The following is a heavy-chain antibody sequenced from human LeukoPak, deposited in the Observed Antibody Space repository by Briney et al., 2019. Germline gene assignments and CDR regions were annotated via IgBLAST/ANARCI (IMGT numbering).Heavy chain of an antibody. V-gene: IGHV3-23*01. CDR1: GFTFSSYA. J-gene: IGHJ4*02. CDR2: ISGSGGST. CDR3: AKDDSDPGIAVAGTD. Sequence: GGSLRLSCAASGFTFSSYAMSWVRQAPGKGLEWVSAISGSGGSTYYADSVKGRFTISRDNSKDTLYLQMNSLRAEDTAVYYCAKDDSDPGIAVAGTDWGQGTLVTVSS. D-gene: IGHD6-19*01.